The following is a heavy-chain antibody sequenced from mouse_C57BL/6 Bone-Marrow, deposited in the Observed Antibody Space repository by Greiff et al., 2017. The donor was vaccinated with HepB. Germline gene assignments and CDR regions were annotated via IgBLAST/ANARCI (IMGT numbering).Heavy chain of an antibody. CDR2: IHPNSGST. Sequence: QVQLQQPGAELVKPGASVKLSCKASGYTFTSYWMHWVKQRPGQGLEWIGMIHPNSGSTNYNEKFKSKATLTVDKSSSTAYMQLSSLTSEDSAVYYCASVGYYYFDYWGQGTTVTVSS. CDR1: GYTFTSYW. D-gene: IGHD2-3*01. V-gene: IGHV1-64*01. J-gene: IGHJ2*01. CDR3: ASVGYYYFDY.